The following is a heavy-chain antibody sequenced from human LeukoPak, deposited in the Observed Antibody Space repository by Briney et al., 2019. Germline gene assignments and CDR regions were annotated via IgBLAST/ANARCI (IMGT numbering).Heavy chain of an antibody. D-gene: IGHD2-15*01. CDR2: ISASGGST. CDR1: GFTFSSSA. Sequence: QPGGSLRLSCAASGFTFSSSAMSWVRQVPGKGLEWVSGISASGGSTYYADVVKGRFTMSRDNVKNTLYLQMNSLRVEDTAVYYCARDPRNVGLAPWGQGTLVTVSS. V-gene: IGHV3-23*01. CDR3: ARDPRNVGLAP. J-gene: IGHJ5*02.